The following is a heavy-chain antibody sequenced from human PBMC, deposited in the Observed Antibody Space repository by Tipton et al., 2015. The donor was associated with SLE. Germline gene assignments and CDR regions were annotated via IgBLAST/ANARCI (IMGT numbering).Heavy chain of an antibody. Sequence: TLSLTCAVYGGSFSGYSWSWIRQPPGKGLEWIGEINHSGSTNYNPSLKSRVTISVDTSKNQFSLKLSSVTAADTAVYYCARISGSSSNFGYWGQGTLVTVSS. D-gene: IGHD6-6*01. CDR3: ARISGSSSNFGY. CDR2: INHSGST. J-gene: IGHJ4*02. CDR1: GGSFSGYS. V-gene: IGHV4-34*01.